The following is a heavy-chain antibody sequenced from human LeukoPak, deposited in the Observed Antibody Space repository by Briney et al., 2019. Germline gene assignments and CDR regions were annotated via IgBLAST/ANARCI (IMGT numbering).Heavy chain of an antibody. J-gene: IGHJ4*02. Sequence: SETLSLTCAVYGGSFSGYYWSWIRQPPGKGLEWIGEINHSGSTNYNPSLKNRVTISVDTSKNQFSLKPSSVTAADTAVYYCARGRKRGYSYGEGFDYWGQGTLVTVSS. CDR1: GGSFSGYY. D-gene: IGHD5-18*01. V-gene: IGHV4-34*01. CDR3: ARGRKRGYSYGEGFDY. CDR2: INHSGST.